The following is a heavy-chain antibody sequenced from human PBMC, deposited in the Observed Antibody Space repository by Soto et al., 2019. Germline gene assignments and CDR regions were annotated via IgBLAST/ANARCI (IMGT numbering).Heavy chain of an antibody. CDR2: ITGSGGST. D-gene: IGHD6-6*01. V-gene: IGHV3-23*01. Sequence: DVQLLESGGGLVQPGGSLRLSCAVSGFTFRTYAMSWVRQAPGKGLEGVTGITGSGGSTYYADSVKGRFTISRDNSKTTLFLQMESLSAEDPATYYCPKHLVHGWQLVPSANVDYWGQGTRVTVSS. J-gene: IGHJ4*02. CDR3: PKHLVHGWQLVPSANVDY. CDR1: GFTFRTYA.